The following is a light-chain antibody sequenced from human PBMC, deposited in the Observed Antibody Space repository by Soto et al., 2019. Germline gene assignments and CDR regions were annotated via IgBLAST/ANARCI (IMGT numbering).Light chain of an antibody. CDR2: DAS. CDR3: QQYNSYSGT. V-gene: IGKV1-5*01. J-gene: IGKJ1*01. CDR1: QSISSW. Sequence: DIQMTQSPSTLSASVGDIFTISGRASQSISSWLAWYQQKPGKAPKLLIYDASSLESGVPSRFSGSGSGTEFTLTISSLQPDDFATYYCQQYNSYSGTFGQGTKVDIK.